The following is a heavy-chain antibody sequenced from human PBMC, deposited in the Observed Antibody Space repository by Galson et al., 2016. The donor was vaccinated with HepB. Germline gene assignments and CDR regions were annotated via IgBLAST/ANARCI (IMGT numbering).Heavy chain of an antibody. CDR2: ISGSGVST. J-gene: IGHJ4*02. CDR1: GFTFSSCV. D-gene: IGHD3-3*01. Sequence: SLRLSCAASGFTFSSCVMSWVRQAPGKGLQLVSTISGSGVSTFYADSVKGRFTISIDNSEKTVYLQMNSLTGEDMAVYYCAKWGYYEFWSDYFNGYWGLGTLVTVSS. CDR3: AKWGYYEFWSDYFNGY. V-gene: IGHV3-23*01.